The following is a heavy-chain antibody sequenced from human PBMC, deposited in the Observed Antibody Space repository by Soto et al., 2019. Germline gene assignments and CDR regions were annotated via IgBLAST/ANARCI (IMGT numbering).Heavy chain of an antibody. D-gene: IGHD6-19*01. Sequence: SETLSLTCPVSGGSISSYYWSWIRQPPGKGLEWIGYIYYSGSTNYNPSLKSRVTISVDTSKNQFSLKLSSVTAADTAVYYCASGVAVAEFDYWGQGTLVTVSS. V-gene: IGHV4-59*01. CDR1: GGSISSYY. CDR2: IYYSGST. J-gene: IGHJ4*02. CDR3: ASGVAVAEFDY.